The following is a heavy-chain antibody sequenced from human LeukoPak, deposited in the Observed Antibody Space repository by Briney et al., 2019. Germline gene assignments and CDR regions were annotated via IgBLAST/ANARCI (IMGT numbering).Heavy chain of an antibody. Sequence: GGSLRLSCAASGFTIATKYMNWVRPAPGQGLERVSIIYSGATTYYADSVRGRFTISRDTSKNTVSLQMNSLRAEDTAVYFCARLGDHYHWNLDLWGRGTLVTVSS. J-gene: IGHJ2*01. CDR1: GFTIATKY. V-gene: IGHV3-53*01. CDR2: IYSGATT. CDR3: ARLGDHYHWNLDL. D-gene: IGHD3-10*01.